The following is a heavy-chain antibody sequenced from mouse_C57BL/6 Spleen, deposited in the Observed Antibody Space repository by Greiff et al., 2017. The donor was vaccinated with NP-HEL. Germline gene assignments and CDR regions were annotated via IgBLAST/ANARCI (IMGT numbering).Heavy chain of an antibody. CDR3: ARGGTTVVAGVDY. J-gene: IGHJ2*01. D-gene: IGHD1-1*01. V-gene: IGHV1-69*01. CDR2: IDPSDSYT. Sequence: VQLQQPGAELVMPGASVKLSCKASGYTFTSYWMHWVKQRPGQGLEWIGEIDPSDSYTNYNQKFKGKSTLTVDKSSSTAYMQLSSLTSEDSAVYYCARGGTTVVAGVDYWGQGTTLTVSS. CDR1: GYTFTSYW.